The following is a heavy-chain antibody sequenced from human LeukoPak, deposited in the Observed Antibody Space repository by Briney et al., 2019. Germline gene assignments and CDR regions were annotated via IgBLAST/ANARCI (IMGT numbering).Heavy chain of an antibody. CDR2: IYYSGST. CDR3: ARVDYYGSGSLDY. V-gene: IGHV4-31*03. Sequence: SQTLSLTCTVSGGSISSGGYYWSWTRQHPGKGLEWIGYIYYSGSTYYNPSLKSRVTISVDTSKNQFSLKLSSVTAADTAVYYCARVDYYGSGSLDYWGQGTLVTVSS. D-gene: IGHD3-10*01. J-gene: IGHJ4*02. CDR1: GGSISSGGYY.